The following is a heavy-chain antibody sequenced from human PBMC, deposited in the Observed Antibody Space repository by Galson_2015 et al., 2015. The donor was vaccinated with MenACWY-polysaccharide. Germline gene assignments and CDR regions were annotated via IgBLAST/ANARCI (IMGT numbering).Heavy chain of an antibody. J-gene: IGHJ4*02. V-gene: IGHV3-74*01. D-gene: IGHD3-10*01. CDR3: ATYGSGIN. CDR1: GFTFSSYW. Sequence: SLRLSCAASGFTFSSYWMHWVRQAPGKGLAWVSHINTDGSGTSYADSVKGRFTISRDNAKNTLYLQMNSLRAEDTAVYYCATYGSGINWGQGTLVTVSS. CDR2: INTDGSGT.